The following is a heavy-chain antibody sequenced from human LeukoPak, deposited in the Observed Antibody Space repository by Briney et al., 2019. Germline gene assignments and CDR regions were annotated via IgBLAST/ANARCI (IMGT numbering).Heavy chain of an antibody. D-gene: IGHD6-13*01. J-gene: IGHJ4*02. CDR2: IDPSDSYT. V-gene: IGHV5-10-1*01. CDR1: GYSFTSYW. CDR3: ARRRSSSSWQFPFDY. Sequence: GESLRISCKGSGYSFTSYWISWMRQMPGKGLEWMGRIDPSDSYTNYSPSFQGHVTISADKSISTAYLQWSSLKASDTAMYYCARRRSSSSWQFPFDYWGQGTLVTVSS.